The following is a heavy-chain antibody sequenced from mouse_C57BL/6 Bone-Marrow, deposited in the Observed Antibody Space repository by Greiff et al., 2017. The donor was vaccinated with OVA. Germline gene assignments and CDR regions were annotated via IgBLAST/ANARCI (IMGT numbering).Heavy chain of an antibody. CDR3: AREGSSGYDAMDY. D-gene: IGHD3-2*02. Sequence: VQLQQSGPVLVKPGASVKMSCKASGYTFTDYYMNWVKQSHGKSLEWIGVINPYNGGTSYNQKFKGKATLTVDKSSSTAYMELNSLTSEDSAVYYCAREGSSGYDAMDYWGQGTSVTVSS. V-gene: IGHV1-19*01. CDR1: GYTFTDYY. J-gene: IGHJ4*01. CDR2: INPYNGGT.